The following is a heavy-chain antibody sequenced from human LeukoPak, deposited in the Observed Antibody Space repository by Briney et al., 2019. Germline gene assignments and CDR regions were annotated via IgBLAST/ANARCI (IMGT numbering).Heavy chain of an antibody. Sequence: PGGSLRLSCAASGFTFSSYAMSWVRQAPGKGLEWVSAISGSGGSTYYADSVKGRFTLSRDNSKNTLYLQMNSLRAEDTAVYYCAKRASYYYDSSGYYAWGQGTLVTVSS. D-gene: IGHD3-22*01. CDR2: ISGSGGST. V-gene: IGHV3-23*01. CDR1: GFTFSSYA. J-gene: IGHJ5*02. CDR3: AKRASYYYDSSGYYA.